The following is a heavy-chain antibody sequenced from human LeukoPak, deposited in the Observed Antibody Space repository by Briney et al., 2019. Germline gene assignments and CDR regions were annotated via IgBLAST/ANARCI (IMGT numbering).Heavy chain of an antibody. J-gene: IGHJ4*02. D-gene: IGHD6-6*01. CDR3: AKSPLAARGTYYFDY. Sequence: GVPLRRSCAASGFTFSSYAMTRVRQAPGKGLEWVSAISTSGDSTYYADSVRGRFTISRDNSKNTLYLQMNSLRAEDTAVYYCAKSPLAARGTYYFDYWGQGTLVTVFS. CDR1: GFTFSSYA. CDR2: ISTSGDST. V-gene: IGHV3-23*01.